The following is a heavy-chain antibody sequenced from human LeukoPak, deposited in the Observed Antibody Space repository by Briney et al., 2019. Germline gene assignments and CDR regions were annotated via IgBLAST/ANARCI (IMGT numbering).Heavy chain of an antibody. CDR3: ARGWFGQLXXXY. CDR2: MNPNSGNT. V-gene: IGHV1-8*01. D-gene: IGHD3-10*01. J-gene: IGHJ4*02. Sequence: ASVKLSCKASGYTFTSYDINWVRQATGQGPEWMGWMNPNSGNTGYAQQFQGRVTMTRTTSTSTAYMELSSLRSDDTAVYYCARGWFGQLXXXYWGQXTXVTVS. CDR1: GYTFTSYD.